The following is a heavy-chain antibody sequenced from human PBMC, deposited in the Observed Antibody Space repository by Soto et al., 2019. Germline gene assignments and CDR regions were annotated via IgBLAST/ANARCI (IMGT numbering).Heavy chain of an antibody. V-gene: IGHV6-1*01. CDR1: GDSVSSNSAA. CDR2: TYYRSKWYN. CDR3: AIRDEQWLGYAFDI. D-gene: IGHD6-19*01. Sequence: QSQTLSLTCAISGDSVSSNSAAWNWIRQSPSRGLEWLGRTYYRSKWYNDYAVSVKSRITIIPETSKNQFSLQLNSVTPEDTAVYYCAIRDEQWLGYAFDIWGQGTMVTVSS. J-gene: IGHJ3*02.